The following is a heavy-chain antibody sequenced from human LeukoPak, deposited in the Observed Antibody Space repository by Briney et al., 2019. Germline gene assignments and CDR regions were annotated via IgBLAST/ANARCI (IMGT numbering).Heavy chain of an antibody. CDR3: ARESEKYYDSSGPGYGMDV. J-gene: IGHJ6*02. Sequence: SVTVSCKASGGTFSSYAISWVRQAPGQGLEWMGGIIPIFGTANYAQKFQGRVTITADESTSTAYMELSSLRSEDTAVYYCARESEKYYDSSGPGYGMDVWGQGTTVTVSS. D-gene: IGHD3-22*01. CDR1: GGTFSSYA. V-gene: IGHV1-69*13. CDR2: IIPIFGTA.